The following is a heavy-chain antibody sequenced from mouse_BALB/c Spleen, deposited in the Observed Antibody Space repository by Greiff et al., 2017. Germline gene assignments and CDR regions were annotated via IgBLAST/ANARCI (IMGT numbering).Heavy chain of an antibody. Sequence: VKLMESGAELVRPGVSVKISCKGSGYTFTDYAMHWVKQSHAKSLEWIGVISTYYGDASYNQKFKGKATMTVDKSSSTAYMELARLTSEDSAIYYCARKAGTDYAMDYWGQGTSVTVSS. J-gene: IGHJ4*01. V-gene: IGHV1S137*01. CDR3: ARKAGTDYAMDY. D-gene: IGHD4-1*01. CDR2: ISTYYGDA. CDR1: GYTFTDYA.